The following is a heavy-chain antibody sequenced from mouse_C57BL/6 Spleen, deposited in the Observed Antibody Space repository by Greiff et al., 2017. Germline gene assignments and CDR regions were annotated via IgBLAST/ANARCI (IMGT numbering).Heavy chain of an antibody. J-gene: IGHJ2*01. D-gene: IGHD2-3*01. CDR2: IPPNSGST. Sequence: QVQLQQPGAELVKPGASVKLSCKASGYTFTSYWMHWVKQRPGQGLEWIGMIPPNSGSTNYNEKFKSKATLTVYKSSSTAYMQLSSLTSEDSAVYYWARGPDGYYVCDDWGQGTTLTVFS. CDR3: ARGPDGYYVCDD. CDR1: GYTFTSYW. V-gene: IGHV1-64*01.